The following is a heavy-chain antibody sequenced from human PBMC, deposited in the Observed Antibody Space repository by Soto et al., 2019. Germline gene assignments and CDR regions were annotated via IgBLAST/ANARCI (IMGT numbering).Heavy chain of an antibody. CDR3: TTDPIRFLEWLPLLDY. CDR2: IKSKTDGGTT. CDR1: GFTFSNAW. V-gene: IGHV3-15*07. Sequence: EVQLVESGGGLVKPGGSLRLSCAASGFTFSNAWMNWVRQAPGKGLEWVGRIKSKTDGGTTDYAAPVKGRFTISRDDSKNTLYLEMNSLKTEDTAVYYCTTDPIRFLEWLPLLDYWGQGTLVTVSS. D-gene: IGHD3-3*01. J-gene: IGHJ4*02.